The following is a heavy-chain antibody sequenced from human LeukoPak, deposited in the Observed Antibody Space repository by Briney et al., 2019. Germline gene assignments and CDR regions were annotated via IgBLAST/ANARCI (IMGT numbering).Heavy chain of an antibody. CDR2: IIPMFETA. V-gene: IGHV1-69*13. D-gene: IGHD2-2*01. CDR1: GGTFNSYA. Sequence: SVKVSCKASGGTFNSYAISWVRQAPGQGLEWMGGIIPMFETANYAQKFQGRVTITADEFTTTVYMELSSLRSEDTAVYYCAINGLLFPILNGMDVWGKGTTVTISS. J-gene: IGHJ6*04. CDR3: AINGLLFPILNGMDV.